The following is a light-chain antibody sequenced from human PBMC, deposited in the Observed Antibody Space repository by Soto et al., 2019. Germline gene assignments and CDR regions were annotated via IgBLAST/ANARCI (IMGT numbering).Light chain of an antibody. CDR1: QSVSSSY. CDR3: QQYGSSLYT. V-gene: IGKV3-20*01. J-gene: IGKJ2*01. Sequence: EVVLTQSPGTLSLSPGERATLSCRASQSVSSSYLACYQQKPGQAPRLLIYGASSRVTGIPDRFSGSGSGTDFTLTISRLEPEDFAVYYCQQYGSSLYTFGQGTKLEIK. CDR2: GAS.